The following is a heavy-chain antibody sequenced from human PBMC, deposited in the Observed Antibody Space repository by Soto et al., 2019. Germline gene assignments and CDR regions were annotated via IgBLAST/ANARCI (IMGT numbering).Heavy chain of an antibody. Sequence: QVQLVQSGAEVRKPGASVKVSCNPSGYTFNTYYLHWLRQAPGQALEWMGVIHPSGGGTTYAQKFLGRLTETGDTSPTTVLMELSSLRSDDTAVYYCARGGRIGVVNASFDYWGHGTLVTVSS. CDR3: ARGGRIGVVNASFDY. V-gene: IGHV1-46*02. D-gene: IGHD2-21*01. CDR2: IHPSGGGT. CDR1: GYTFNTYY. J-gene: IGHJ4*01.